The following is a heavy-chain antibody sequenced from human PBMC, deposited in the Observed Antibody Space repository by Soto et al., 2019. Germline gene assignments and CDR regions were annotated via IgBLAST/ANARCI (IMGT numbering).Heavy chain of an antibody. CDR3: ARRPDYGDMGYFDY. CDR1: GFSLSTSEVG. V-gene: IGHV2-5*02. CDR2: IYWDDDK. D-gene: IGHD4-17*01. J-gene: IGHJ4*02. Sequence: QITLKESGPTLVKPTQTLTLTCTFSGFSLSTSEVGVGWIRQPPGKALEWLALIYWDDDKRYRPSLKSRLTIPKDTSRNQVVLTMTNMDPVDTATYYCARRPDYGDMGYFDYWGQGTLVTVSS.